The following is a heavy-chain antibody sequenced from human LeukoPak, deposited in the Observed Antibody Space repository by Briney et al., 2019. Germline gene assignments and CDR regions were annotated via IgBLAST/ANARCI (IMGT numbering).Heavy chain of an antibody. CDR2: INHSGST. Sequence: SETLSLTCTVSGGSISSSSYYWSRIRQPPGKGLEWIGEINHSGSTNYNPSLKSRVTISVDTSKNQFSLKLSSVTAADTAVYYCARGGLVGGYYGSGSYQFPPTNWFDPWGQGTLVTVSS. CDR1: GGSISSSSYY. V-gene: IGHV4-39*07. J-gene: IGHJ5*02. D-gene: IGHD3-10*01. CDR3: ARGGLVGGYYGSGSYQFPPTNWFDP.